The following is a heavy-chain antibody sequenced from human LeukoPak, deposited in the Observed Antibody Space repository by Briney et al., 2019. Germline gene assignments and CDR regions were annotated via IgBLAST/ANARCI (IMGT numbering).Heavy chain of an antibody. Sequence: PGGSLRLSCAASGFTFSSYGMSWVRQAPGKGLEWVSAISGSGGSTYYADSVKGRFTISRDNSKNTLYLQMNSLRAEDTAMYYCLGRYCSGGDCYGIPNKWGQGTLVTVSS. D-gene: IGHD2-15*01. CDR2: ISGSGGST. CDR3: LGRYCSGGDCYGIPNK. J-gene: IGHJ4*02. V-gene: IGHV3-23*01. CDR1: GFTFSSYG.